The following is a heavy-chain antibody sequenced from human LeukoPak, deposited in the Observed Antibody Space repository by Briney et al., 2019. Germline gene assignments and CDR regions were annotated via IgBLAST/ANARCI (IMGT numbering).Heavy chain of an antibody. V-gene: IGHV4-34*01. J-gene: IGHJ4*02. CDR2: INHSGST. CDR1: GGSFSGYY. CDR3: ARVSEGSYRH. Sequence: SETLSLTCAVYGGSFSGYYWSWIRQPPGKGLEWIGEINHSGSTNYNPSLKSRVTISVDTSKNQFSLKLSSVTAADTAVYYCARVSEGSYRHWGQGTLVTVSS. D-gene: IGHD3-16*02.